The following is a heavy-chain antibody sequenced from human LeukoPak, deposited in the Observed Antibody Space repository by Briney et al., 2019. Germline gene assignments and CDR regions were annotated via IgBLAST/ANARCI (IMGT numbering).Heavy chain of an antibody. CDR3: ARDAAQGLRYFDWLGDY. V-gene: IGHV3-30*04. J-gene: IGHJ4*02. CDR2: ISYDGSNK. Sequence: PGGSLRLSCAASGFTFSSYAMHWVRQAPGKGLEWVAVISYDGSNKYYADSVKGRFTISRDNSKNTLYLQMNSLRAEDTAVYYCARDAAQGLRYFDWLGDYWGQGTLVTASS. D-gene: IGHD3-9*01. CDR1: GFTFSSYA.